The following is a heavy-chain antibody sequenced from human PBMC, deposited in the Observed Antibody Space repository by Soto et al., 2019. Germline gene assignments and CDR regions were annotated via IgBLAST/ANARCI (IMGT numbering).Heavy chain of an antibody. J-gene: IGHJ4*02. D-gene: IGHD4-17*01. CDR3: ERIRANDYEIDY. Sequence: GGSLRLSCAASVFTFGFYWMTWVRQAPGKGLEWVANIKRDGSEQYYVDSVKGRFTISRDNAKNSLFLQMNSLRAVDTAIYYCERIRANDYEIDYWGQATLATVSS. V-gene: IGHV3-7*03. CDR1: VFTFGFYW. CDR2: IKRDGSEQ.